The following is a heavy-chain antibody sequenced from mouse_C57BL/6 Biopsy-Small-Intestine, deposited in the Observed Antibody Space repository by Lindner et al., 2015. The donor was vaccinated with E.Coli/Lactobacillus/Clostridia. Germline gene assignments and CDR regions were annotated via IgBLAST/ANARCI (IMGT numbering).Heavy chain of an antibody. CDR3: ARYYSNLYYAMDY. J-gene: IGHJ4*01. D-gene: IGHD2-5*01. Sequence: EVQLQESGPELVKPGASVKISCKASGYSFTGYYMNWVKQSPEKSLEWIGEINPSTGGTTYNQKFKAKATLTVDKSSSTAYMQLKSLTSEDSAVYYCARYYSNLYYAMDYWGQGTSVTVSS. V-gene: IGHV1-42*01. CDR2: INPSTGGT. CDR1: GYSFTGYY.